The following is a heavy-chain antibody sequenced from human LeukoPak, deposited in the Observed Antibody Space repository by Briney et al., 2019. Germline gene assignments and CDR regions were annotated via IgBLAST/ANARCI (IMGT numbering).Heavy chain of an antibody. J-gene: IGHJ3*02. CDR3: ARDPSPRIAAIYYDAFDI. Sequence: PGGSLRLSCAASGFTFSSYGMHWVRQVPGKGLEWVAVIWYDGSNKYYADSVKGRFTISRDNSRNTLYLQMNSLRAEDTAVYYCARDPSPRIAAIYYDAFDIWGQGTMVTVSS. V-gene: IGHV3-33*01. CDR1: GFTFSSYG. D-gene: IGHD6-13*01. CDR2: IWYDGSNK.